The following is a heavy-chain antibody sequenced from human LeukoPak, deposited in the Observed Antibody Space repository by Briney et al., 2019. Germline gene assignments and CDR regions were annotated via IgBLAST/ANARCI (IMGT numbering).Heavy chain of an antibody. CDR3: AREGDSRWGELSP. D-gene: IGHD3-16*02. CDR2: IWYDGSEQ. V-gene: IGHV3-33*01. J-gene: IGHJ1*01. Sequence: PGGSLRLSCAASGFTFSTYAIHWVRQAPGEGLEWVAVIWYDGSEQYYADSVKGRFIISRDNSKSTSDLQMNSLRAEDTAVYYCAREGDSRWGELSPWGQGTLVTVSA. CDR1: GFTFSTYA.